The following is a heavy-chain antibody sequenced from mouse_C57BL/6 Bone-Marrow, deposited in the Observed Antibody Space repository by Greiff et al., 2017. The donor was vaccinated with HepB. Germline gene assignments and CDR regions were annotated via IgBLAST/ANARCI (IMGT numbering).Heavy chain of an antibody. CDR3: ASSYYYGSSYYAMDY. J-gene: IGHJ4*01. CDR1: GFSLTSYG. Sequence: VQLQQSGPGLVAPSQSLSITCTVSGFSLTSYGVHWVRQPPGKGLEWLVVIWSDGSTTYNSALKSRLSISKDNSKSQVFLKMNSLQTDDTAMYYCASSYYYGSSYYAMDYWGQGTSVTVSS. CDR2: IWSDGST. V-gene: IGHV2-6*03. D-gene: IGHD1-1*01.